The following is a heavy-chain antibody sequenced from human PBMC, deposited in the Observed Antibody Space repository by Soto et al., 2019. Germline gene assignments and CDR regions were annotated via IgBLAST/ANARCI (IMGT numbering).Heavy chain of an antibody. J-gene: IGHJ5*02. CDR1: GFTFSSYA. V-gene: IGHV3-23*01. CDR3: AKGPPSPRDMVATTYRPGNWFDP. Sequence: GGSLRLSCAASGFTFSSYAMSWVRQAPGKGLEWVSAISGSGGSTYYADSVKGRFTISRDNSKNTLYLQMNSLRAEDMAVYYCAKGPPSPRDMVATTYRPGNWFDPGGKGTLVTVPS. D-gene: IGHD5-12*01. CDR2: ISGSGGST.